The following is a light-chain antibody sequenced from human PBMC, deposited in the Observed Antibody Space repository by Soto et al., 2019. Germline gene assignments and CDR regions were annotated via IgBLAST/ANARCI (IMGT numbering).Light chain of an antibody. V-gene: IGLV2-23*02. CDR1: SSDVGSYNL. CDR3: CSYAGSSSVV. Sequence: QSALTQPASVSGSPGQSIPISCTGTSSDVGSYNLVSWYQQHPSKAPKLMIYEVSKRPSGVSNRFSGSKSGNTASLTISGLQAEDEADYYCCSYAGSSSVVFGGGTQLTVL. J-gene: IGLJ2*01. CDR2: EVS.